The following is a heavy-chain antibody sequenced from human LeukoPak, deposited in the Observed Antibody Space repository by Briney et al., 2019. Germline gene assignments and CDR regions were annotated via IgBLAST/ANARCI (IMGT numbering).Heavy chain of an antibody. CDR2: IIPIFGTA. CDR1: GGTFSSYA. D-gene: IGHD3-22*01. J-gene: IGHJ4*02. Sequence: SVKVSCKASGGTFSSYAISWVRQAPGQGLEWMGGIIPIFGTANYAQKFQGRVTITADESTRTAYMELSSLRSEDTAVYCCARDNWGGYASGSGDSSGYPIDYWGQGTLVTVSS. CDR3: ARDNWGGYASGSGDSSGYPIDY. V-gene: IGHV1-69*13.